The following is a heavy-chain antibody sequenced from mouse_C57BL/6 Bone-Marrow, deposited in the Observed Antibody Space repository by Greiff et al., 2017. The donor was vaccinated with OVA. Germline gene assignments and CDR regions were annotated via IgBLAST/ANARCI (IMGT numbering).Heavy chain of an antibody. CDR2: IYPGDGDT. CDR1: GYAFSSYW. CDR3: ARPYGNYDAMDY. Sequence: VKLQESGAELVKPGASVKISCKASGYAFSSYWMNWVKQRPGKGLEWIGQIYPGDGDTNYNGKFKGKATLTADKSSSTAYMQLSSLTSEDSAVYFCARPYGNYDAMDYWGQGTSVTVSS. J-gene: IGHJ4*01. V-gene: IGHV1-80*01. D-gene: IGHD2-1*01.